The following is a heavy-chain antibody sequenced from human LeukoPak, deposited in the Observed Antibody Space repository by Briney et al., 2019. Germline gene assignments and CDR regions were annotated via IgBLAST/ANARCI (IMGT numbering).Heavy chain of an antibody. CDR1: GGSISSGSYY. CDR2: IYTSGST. Sequence: SQTLSLTCTVSGGSISSGSYYWSWIRQPAGKGLEWIGRIYTSGSTNYNPSLKSRVTISVDTSKNQFSLKLSSVTAADTAVYYCARHLVVVVPAVKDPAFGIWGQGTMVTVSS. CDR3: ARHLVVVVPAVKDPAFGI. V-gene: IGHV4-61*02. J-gene: IGHJ3*02. D-gene: IGHD2-2*01.